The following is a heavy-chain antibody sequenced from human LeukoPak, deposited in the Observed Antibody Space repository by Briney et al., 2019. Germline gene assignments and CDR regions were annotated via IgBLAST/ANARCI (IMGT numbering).Heavy chain of an antibody. V-gene: IGHV3-23*01. CDR2: VDGGGGGT. Sequence: GGSLRLSCAASGFTLSSYAMTWVRQAPGRGLEWVSSVDGGGGGTYYADSVKGRFTISRDNSKDTLYLQMNGLRAEDTAVYFCAKQLGYCSDGSCYFPYWGQGTLVTVSS. CDR3: AKQLGYCSDGSCYFPY. J-gene: IGHJ4*02. CDR1: GFTLSSYA. D-gene: IGHD2-15*01.